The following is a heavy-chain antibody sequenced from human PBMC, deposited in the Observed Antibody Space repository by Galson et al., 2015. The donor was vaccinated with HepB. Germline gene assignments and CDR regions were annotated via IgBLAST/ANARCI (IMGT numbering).Heavy chain of an antibody. Sequence: SLRLSCAASGFTFSSYAMSWVRQAPGKGLEWVSSISGSGGSTYYADSVKGRFTISRDNSKNTLYLQMNSLRAEDTAVYYCAKATDYDILTGFDYWGQGTLVTVSS. V-gene: IGHV3-23*01. CDR2: ISGSGGST. CDR3: AKATDYDILTGFDY. D-gene: IGHD3-9*01. CDR1: GFTFSSYA. J-gene: IGHJ4*02.